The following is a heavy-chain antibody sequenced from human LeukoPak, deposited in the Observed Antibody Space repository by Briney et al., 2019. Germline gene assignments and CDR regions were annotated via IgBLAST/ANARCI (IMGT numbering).Heavy chain of an antibody. D-gene: IGHD6-13*01. V-gene: IGHV1-8*01. CDR3: ARCIAAAGIYYYYGMDV. CDR1: GYTFTSYD. CDR2: MNPNSGNT. Sequence: ASVKVSCKASGYTFTSYDINWVRQATGQGLKWMGWMNPNSGNTGYAQKFQGRVTMTRNTSISTAYMELSSLRSEDTAVYYCARCIAAAGIYYYYGMDVWGQGTTVTVSS. J-gene: IGHJ6*02.